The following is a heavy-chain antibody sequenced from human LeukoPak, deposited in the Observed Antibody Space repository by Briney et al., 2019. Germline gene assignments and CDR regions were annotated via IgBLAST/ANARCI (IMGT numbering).Heavy chain of an antibody. CDR1: GFTFSSYS. CDR3: ARVSYDYVWGSPPDGPTFDY. D-gene: IGHD3-16*01. V-gene: IGHV3-21*01. J-gene: IGHJ4*02. Sequence: GGSLRLSCAASGFTFSSYSMNWVRQAPGKGLEWVSSISSSSSYIYYADSVKGRSTISRDNAKNSLYLQMNSLRAEDTAVYYCARVSYDYVWGSPPDGPTFDYWGQGTLVTVSS. CDR2: ISSSSSYI.